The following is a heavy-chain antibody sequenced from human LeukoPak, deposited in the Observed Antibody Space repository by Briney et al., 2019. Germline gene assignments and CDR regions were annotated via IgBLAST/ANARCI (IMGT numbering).Heavy chain of an antibody. Sequence: GGSRRLACATSGFTFSSFTMNWVRQAPGKGLEWVSILRGSGGSTYYADSVKGRFTISRDNSKNTLYLQMNSLRAEDTAVYYCARVGYYYDSSGYYSLFDYWGQGTLVTVSS. V-gene: IGHV3-23*01. CDR1: GFTFSSFT. D-gene: IGHD3-22*01. J-gene: IGHJ4*02. CDR3: ARVGYYYDSSGYYSLFDY. CDR2: LRGSGGST.